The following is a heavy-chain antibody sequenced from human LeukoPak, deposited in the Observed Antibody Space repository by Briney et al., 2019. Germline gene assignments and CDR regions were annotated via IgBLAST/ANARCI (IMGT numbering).Heavy chain of an antibody. J-gene: IGHJ5*01. CDR3: ARVLTYFDL. Sequence: PGGSLRLSCAGSGFTFSAHWMHWDRQGPGKGLVWVARITHEGGDANYADSVKGRFTISRDNANKVLYLEMNSLTADDTGVYYCARVLTYFDLWGQGTLVTVSS. CDR1: GFTFSAHW. V-gene: IGHV3-74*01. CDR2: ITHEGGDA.